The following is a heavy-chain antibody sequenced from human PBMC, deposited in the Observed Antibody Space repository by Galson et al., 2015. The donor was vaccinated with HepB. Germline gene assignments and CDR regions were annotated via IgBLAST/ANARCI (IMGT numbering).Heavy chain of an antibody. D-gene: IGHD4-11*01. V-gene: IGHV3-23*01. CDR3: AKEEIYSDYLDYYGLDV. Sequence: SLRLSCAASRFTFRSYAMSWVRQAPGKGLEWVSSISSSGGNTYYGGSVKGRFTISRDNSKSTLYLQMNSLRAEDTAVYYCAKEEIYSDYLDYYGLDVWGQGTTVTVSS. J-gene: IGHJ6*02. CDR1: RFTFRSYA. CDR2: ISSSGGNT.